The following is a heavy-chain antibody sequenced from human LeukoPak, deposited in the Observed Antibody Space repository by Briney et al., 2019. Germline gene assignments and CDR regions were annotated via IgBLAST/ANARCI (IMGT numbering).Heavy chain of an antibody. Sequence: GASVKVSCKASGYTFTSYDINWVRQATGQGLEWMGWMNPNSGNTGYAQKFQGRVTMTRNTSISTAYMELSSLRSEDTAVYYCAVRDHYYYYMDVWGKGTTVTISS. CDR3: AVRDHYYYYMDV. CDR1: GYTFTSYD. J-gene: IGHJ6*03. CDR2: MNPNSGNT. D-gene: IGHD4-17*01. V-gene: IGHV1-8*02.